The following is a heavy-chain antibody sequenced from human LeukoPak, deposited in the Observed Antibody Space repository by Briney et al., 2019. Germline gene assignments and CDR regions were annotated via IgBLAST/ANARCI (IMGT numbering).Heavy chain of an antibody. V-gene: IGHV5-51*01. CDR2: IFPGDSDT. Sequence: GESLKISCKHSEYSFPNYWIGWVRQMPGKGLEWMGIIFPGDSDTRYSPSFQGQVTISADKSISTAYLQWSSLKASDTAIYYCARQSGSGSYDFDYWGQGTPVTVSS. J-gene: IGHJ4*02. D-gene: IGHD3-10*01. CDR3: ARQSGSGSYDFDY. CDR1: EYSFPNYW.